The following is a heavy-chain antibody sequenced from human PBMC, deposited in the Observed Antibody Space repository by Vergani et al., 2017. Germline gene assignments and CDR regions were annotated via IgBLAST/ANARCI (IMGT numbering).Heavy chain of an antibody. CDR3: AREGYHNSVWYLGWFDP. J-gene: IGHJ5*02. CDR1: GFTFSSYS. V-gene: IGHV3-48*01. CDR2: ISSSSSTI. D-gene: IGHD6-19*01. Sequence: EVQLVESGGGLVQPGGSLRLSCAASGFTFSSYSMNWVRPAPGKGLEWVSYISSSSSTIYYADSVKGRFTISRDNAKNSLYLQMNSLRAEDTAVYYCAREGYHNSVWYLGWFDPWGQGTLVTVSS.